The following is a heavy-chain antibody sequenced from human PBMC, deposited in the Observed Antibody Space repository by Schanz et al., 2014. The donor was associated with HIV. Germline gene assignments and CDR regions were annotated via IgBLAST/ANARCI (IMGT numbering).Heavy chain of an antibody. CDR1: GFTFSSYA. D-gene: IGHD3-10*01. CDR2: ISSGGSTR. Sequence: EAQLLESGGCLVQPGRSLRLSCAASGFTFSSYAMSWVRQAPGKGLEWISYISSGGSTRHYADSVKGRFTVSRDNAKNSLYLQMNSLKPEDTAVYYCAKDRLYPSGTYPYGMDVWGQGTTVTVSS. J-gene: IGHJ6*02. CDR3: AKDRLYPSGTYPYGMDV. V-gene: IGHV3-48*04.